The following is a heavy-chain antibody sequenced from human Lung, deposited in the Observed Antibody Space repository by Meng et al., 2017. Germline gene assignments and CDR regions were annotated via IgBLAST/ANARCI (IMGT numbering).Heavy chain of an antibody. Sequence: GQLQQWRAGLLRPPENLSPTCAVYGGSNSGSYWSWHRQSPAKGLEWIGKINHGGSTNYNPSLESRVTISVDTPKNQFSLRLTSMTVADTAVYYCARERHSTIIRGVIDFWGQGALVTVSS. V-gene: IGHV4-34*01. J-gene: IGHJ4*02. D-gene: IGHD3-10*01. CDR2: INHGGST. CDR1: GGSNSGSY. CDR3: ARERHSTIIRGVIDF.